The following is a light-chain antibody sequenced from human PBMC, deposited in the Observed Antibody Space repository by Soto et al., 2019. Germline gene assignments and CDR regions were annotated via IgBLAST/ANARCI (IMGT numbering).Light chain of an antibody. Sequence: QYPATLTASPRETATHSVMASQSISIGLAWYRQKPGQAPRLLIYGASTRATGTPARFSGSGSGTDFTLTISSLQSEDFAVYYCQQYNKWRTFGQGTNVDIK. J-gene: IGKJ1*01. V-gene: IGKV3D-15*01. CDR3: QQYNKWRT. CDR2: GAS. CDR1: QSISIG.